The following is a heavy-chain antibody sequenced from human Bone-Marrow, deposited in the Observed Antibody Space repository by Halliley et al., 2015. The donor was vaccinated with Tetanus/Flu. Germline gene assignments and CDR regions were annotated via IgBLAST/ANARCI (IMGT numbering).Heavy chain of an antibody. Sequence: SLRLSCAASGFTFNNYAIHWARQAPGKGVEWVAVVSYDGNKKEYAGSVRGRFIISRDISNNTVSLQMNSLRLEDTAVYYCSKDWRFCNVDGCHWSAHPFSGMDVWGQGTAVTVAS. D-gene: IGHD2-8*02. CDR1: GFTFNNYA. V-gene: IGHV3-30*18. J-gene: IGHJ6*02. CDR3: SKDWRFCNVDGCHWSAHPFSGMDV. CDR2: VSYDGNKK.